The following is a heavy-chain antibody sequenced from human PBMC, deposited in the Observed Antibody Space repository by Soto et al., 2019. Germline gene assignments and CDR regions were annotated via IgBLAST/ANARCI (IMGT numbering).Heavy chain of an antibody. D-gene: IGHD2-21*01. CDR2: IHPGDTIT. J-gene: IGHJ4*02. CDR3: ARSRTYGGNSFDY. CDR1: GYSFPSYW. V-gene: IGHV5-51*01. Sequence: GESRTNSCNGSGYSFPSYWTGWVRHLPGKGLEWMGIIHPGDTITRYSPSSQGQVTISADKSTNTAYLQWSSLKASDTAMYYCARSRTYGGNSFDYWGQGTLVTVSS.